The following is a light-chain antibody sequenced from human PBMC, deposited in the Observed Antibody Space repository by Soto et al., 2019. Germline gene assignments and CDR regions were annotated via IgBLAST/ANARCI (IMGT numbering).Light chain of an antibody. CDR3: AAWDDSLNSPRML. Sequence: SVLTQPTSVSATPGQRVTISCSGTYSNIGSTPVAWYQRLPGAAPKLLIYSNNERPSGLPDRFSGSKSGSSASLAISGLQSEDEADYYCAAWDDSLNSPRMLFGGGTKVTV. CDR2: SNN. V-gene: IGLV1-44*01. CDR1: YSNIGSTP. J-gene: IGLJ2*01.